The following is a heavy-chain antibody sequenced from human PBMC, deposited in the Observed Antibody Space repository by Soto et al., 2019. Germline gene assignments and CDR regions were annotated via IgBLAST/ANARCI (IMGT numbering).Heavy chain of an antibody. CDR1: GGSISSGGYY. Sequence: SETLSLTCTVSGGSISSGGYYWSWIRQHPGKGLEWIGYIYYSGSTYYNPSLKSRVTISVDTSKNQFSLKLSSVTAADTAVYYCARDPLVAAIDPLYGMDVWGQGTTVTVSS. CDR2: IYYSGST. J-gene: IGHJ6*02. D-gene: IGHD2-15*01. CDR3: ARDPLVAAIDPLYGMDV. V-gene: IGHV4-31*03.